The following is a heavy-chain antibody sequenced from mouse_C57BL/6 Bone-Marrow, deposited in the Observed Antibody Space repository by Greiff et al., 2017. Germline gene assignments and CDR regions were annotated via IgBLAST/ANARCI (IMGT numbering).Heavy chain of an antibody. CDR2: IDPSDSYT. D-gene: IGHD3-1*01. J-gene: IGHJ2*01. Sequence: VQLQQPGAELVMPGASVKLSCKASGYTFTSYWMHWVKQRPGQGLEWIGEIDPSDSYTNYNQKFKGKSTLTVDKSSSTAYMQLSSLTSEDSAVYYCARSGPPDYWGQGTTLTVSS. V-gene: IGHV1-69*01. CDR3: ARSGPPDY. CDR1: GYTFTSYW.